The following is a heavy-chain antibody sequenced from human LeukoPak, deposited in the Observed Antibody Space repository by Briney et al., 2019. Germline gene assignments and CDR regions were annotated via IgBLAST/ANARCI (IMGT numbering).Heavy chain of an antibody. V-gene: IGHV4-59*01. CDR2: IYYSGST. CDR1: GGSISPYY. Sequence: SETLSLTCTVSGGSISPYYWSWIRQPPGKGLEWIGYIYYSGSTNYNPSLKSRVTISVDTSKNQFSLKLSSVTAADTAVYYCARAFFPGYYSYMAVWGKGTTVTVSS. CDR3: ARAFFPGYYSYMAV. J-gene: IGHJ6*03. D-gene: IGHD3-3*02.